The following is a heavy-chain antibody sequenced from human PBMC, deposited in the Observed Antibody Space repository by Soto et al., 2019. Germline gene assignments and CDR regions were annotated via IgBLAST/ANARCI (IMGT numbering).Heavy chain of an antibody. D-gene: IGHD6-13*01. V-gene: IGHV4-30-4*01. CDR1: GGSISSGDYY. CDR3: ASLPSSSWYQAFDI. J-gene: IGHJ3*02. Sequence: PSETLSLTCTVSGGSISSGDYYWSWIRQPPGEGLEWIGYTYYSGSTYYNPSLKSRVTISVDTSKNQISLELSSVTAADTAVYYCASLPSSSWYQAFDIWGQGTMVTVSS. CDR2: TYYSGST.